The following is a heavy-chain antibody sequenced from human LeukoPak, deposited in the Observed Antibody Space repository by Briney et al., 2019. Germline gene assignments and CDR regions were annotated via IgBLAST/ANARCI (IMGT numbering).Heavy chain of an antibody. CDR1: GYTFTSYG. CDR2: ISAYNGNT. J-gene: IGHJ4*02. V-gene: IGHV1-18*01. D-gene: IGHD3-16*02. Sequence: GASVKVSCKASGYTFTSYGISWVRQAPGQGLEWVGWISAYNGNTNYAQKLQGRVTMTTDTSTSTAYMELRSLRSDDTAVYYCAREYSYDYVWGSYRTLDYWGQGTLVTVSS. CDR3: AREYSYDYVWGSYRTLDY.